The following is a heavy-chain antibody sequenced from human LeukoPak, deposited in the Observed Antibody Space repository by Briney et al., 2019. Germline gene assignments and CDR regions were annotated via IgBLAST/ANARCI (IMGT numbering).Heavy chain of an antibody. J-gene: IGHJ3*02. D-gene: IGHD6-13*01. V-gene: IGHV3-23*01. CDR3: AKDLPGYSSSWYDDAFDI. CDR1: GFTFSSYA. Sequence: PGGSLRLSCAASGFTFSSYAMSWVRQAPGKGLEWVSAIGGSGGSTYYADSVKGRFTISRDNSKNTLYLQMNSLRAEDTAVYYCAKDLPGYSSSWYDDAFDIWGQGTMVTVSS. CDR2: IGGSGGST.